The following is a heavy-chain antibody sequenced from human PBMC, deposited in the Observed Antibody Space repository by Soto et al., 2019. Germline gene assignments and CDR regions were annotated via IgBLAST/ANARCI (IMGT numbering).Heavy chain of an antibody. CDR3: ARGIFYGSGSYLWFDP. J-gene: IGHJ5*02. V-gene: IGHV4-34*01. CDR2: INHSGST. CDR1: GGSFSGYY. Sequence: ASETLSLTCAVYGGSFSGYYWSWIRQPPGKGLEWIGEINHSGSTNYNPSLKSRVTISVDTSKNQFSLKLSSVTAADTAVYYCARGIFYGSGSYLWFDPWGQGTLVTVSS. D-gene: IGHD3-10*01.